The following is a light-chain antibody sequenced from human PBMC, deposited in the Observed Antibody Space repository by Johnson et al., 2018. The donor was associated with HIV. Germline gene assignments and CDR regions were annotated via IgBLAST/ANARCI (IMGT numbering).Light chain of an antibody. Sequence: QSVLTQPPSVSAAPGQKVTISCSGSSSNIGNNYVSWYQQLPGTAPKLLIYENTKRPSGIPDRFSGSKSGTSATLDITGLQTGDEADYYCGTWDSSLSAVVFGTGTKVTVL. CDR3: GTWDSSLSAVV. V-gene: IGLV1-51*02. J-gene: IGLJ1*01. CDR1: SSNIGNNY. CDR2: ENT.